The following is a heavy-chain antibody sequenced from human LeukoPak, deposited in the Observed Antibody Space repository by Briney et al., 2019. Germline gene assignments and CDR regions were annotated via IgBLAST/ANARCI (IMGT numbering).Heavy chain of an antibody. J-gene: IGHJ3*02. CDR3: TARYCSGGSCKTETFDAFDI. Sequence: GGSLRLSCAASGFTFSGSAMHWVRQASGRGLEWVGRIRSKANSYATAYAASVKGRFTISRDDSKNTAYLQMNSLKTEDTAVYYCTARYCSGGSCKTETFDAFDIWGQGTMVTVSS. CDR2: IRSKANSYAT. V-gene: IGHV3-73*01. D-gene: IGHD2-15*01. CDR1: GFTFSGSA.